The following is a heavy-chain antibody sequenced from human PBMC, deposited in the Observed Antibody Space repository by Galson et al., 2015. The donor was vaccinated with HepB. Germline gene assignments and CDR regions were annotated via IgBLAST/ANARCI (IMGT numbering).Heavy chain of an antibody. D-gene: IGHD6-6*01. CDR3: ARSRIAARKTSFDY. V-gene: IGHV3-7*03. J-gene: IGHJ4*02. CDR1: GFTFSSYW. Sequence: SLRLSCAASGFTFSSYWMSWVRQAPGKGLEWVANIKQDGSEKYYVDSVKGRFTISRDNAKNSLYLQMNSLRAEDTAVYYCARSRIAARKTSFDYWGQGTLVTVSS. CDR2: IKQDGSEK.